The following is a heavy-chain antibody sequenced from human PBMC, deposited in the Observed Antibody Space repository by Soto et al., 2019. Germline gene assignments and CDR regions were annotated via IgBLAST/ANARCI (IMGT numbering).Heavy chain of an antibody. J-gene: IGHJ5*02. CDR1: GGSIISYY. CDR3: ARELIWFGELSASRWFDP. Sequence: PSETLSLTCTVSGGSIISYYWSWILQPPWKGLEWIGYIYYSGSTNYNPSLKSRVTISVDTSKNQFSLKLSSVTAADMAVYCCARELIWFGELSASRWFDPWGQGTLVTVSS. V-gene: IGHV4-59*01. CDR2: IYYSGST. D-gene: IGHD3-10*01.